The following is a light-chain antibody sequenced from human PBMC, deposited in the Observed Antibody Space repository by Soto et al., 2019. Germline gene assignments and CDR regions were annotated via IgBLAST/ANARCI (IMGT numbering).Light chain of an antibody. V-gene: IGKV1-39*01. CDR1: QSISSY. J-gene: IGKJ1*01. CDR2: AAS. Sequence: DIQMTQSPSSLSASVGDRVTITCRASQSISSYLNWYQQKPGKAPKLLIYAASSLQSGVQSRFSGSESGTDFTLTISSLQPEDVATYYCQQSYSTPWTFGQGTKVEIK. CDR3: QQSYSTPWT.